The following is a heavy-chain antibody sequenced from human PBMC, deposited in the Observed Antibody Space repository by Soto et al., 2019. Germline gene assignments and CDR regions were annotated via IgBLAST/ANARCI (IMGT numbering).Heavy chain of an antibody. D-gene: IGHD3-22*01. V-gene: IGHV1-46*01. Sequence: ASVKVSCKASGYTFTTYYMHWIRQAPGQGLEWMGIIDPRAGSTSHAQKFQGRVTMTRDTSTSTVYMDLRSLRSEDTAVYYCARAGYYDSSGYDGFDIWGQGTMVTVSS. CDR2: IDPRAGST. J-gene: IGHJ3*02. CDR1: GYTFTTYY. CDR3: ARAGYYDSSGYDGFDI.